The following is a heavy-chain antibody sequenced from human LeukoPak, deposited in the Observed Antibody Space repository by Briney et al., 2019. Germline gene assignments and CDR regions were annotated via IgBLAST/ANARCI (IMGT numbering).Heavy chain of an antibody. D-gene: IGHD6-13*01. Sequence: SQTLSLTCTVSGGSISSGSYYWSWIRQPAGKGLEWIGRIYTSGSTNYNPSLKSRVTISVDTSKNQFSLKLSSVTAADTAVYYCARDPGLVVGSSWYNWFDPWGQGTLVTVSS. J-gene: IGHJ5*02. CDR2: IYTSGST. CDR1: GGSISSGSYY. CDR3: ARDPGLVVGSSWYNWFDP. V-gene: IGHV4-61*02.